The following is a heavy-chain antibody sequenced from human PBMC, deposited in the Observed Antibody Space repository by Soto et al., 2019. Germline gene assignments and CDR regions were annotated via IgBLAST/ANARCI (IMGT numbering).Heavy chain of an antibody. CDR2: IIPIFGTA. V-gene: IGHV1-69*01. Sequence: QVQLVQSGAEVKKPGSSVKVSCKASGGTFSSYAISWVRQAPGQGLEWMGGIIPIFGTANYAQKFQGRVMITADESTSTAYMELSSLRSEDTAVYYCARDGYCSGGSCFLYYFDYWGQGTLVTVSS. D-gene: IGHD2-15*01. J-gene: IGHJ4*02. CDR3: ARDGYCSGGSCFLYYFDY. CDR1: GGTFSSYA.